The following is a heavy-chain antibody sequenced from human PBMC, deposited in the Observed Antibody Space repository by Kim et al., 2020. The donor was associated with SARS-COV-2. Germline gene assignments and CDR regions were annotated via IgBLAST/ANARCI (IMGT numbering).Heavy chain of an antibody. CDR3: AKEGYYYGSGSYYRSHY. V-gene: IGHV3-30*18. CDR1: GFTFSSYG. D-gene: IGHD3-10*01. J-gene: IGHJ6*01. Sequence: GGSLRLSCAASGFTFSSYGMHWVRQAPGKGLERVAVISYDGSNKYYADSVKGRFTISRDNSKNTLYLQMNSLRAEDTAVYYCAKEGYYYGSGSYYRSHY. CDR2: ISYDGSNK.